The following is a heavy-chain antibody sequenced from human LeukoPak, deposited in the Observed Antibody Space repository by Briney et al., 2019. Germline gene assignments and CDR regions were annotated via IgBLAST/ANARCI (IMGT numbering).Heavy chain of an antibody. CDR2: INPNSGGT. D-gene: IGHD6-19*01. CDR3: ATILAVAGTRGPFDP. V-gene: IGHV1-2*06. Sequence: ASVKVSCKASGYTFTGYYMHWVRQAPGQGLEWMGRINPNSGGTNYAQKFQGRVTMTRDTSISTAYMELSRLRSDDTAVYYCATILAVAGTRGPFDPWGQGTLVTVSS. J-gene: IGHJ5*02. CDR1: GYTFTGYY.